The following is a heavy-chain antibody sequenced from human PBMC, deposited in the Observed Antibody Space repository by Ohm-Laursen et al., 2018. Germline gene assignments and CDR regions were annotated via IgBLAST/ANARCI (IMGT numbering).Heavy chain of an antibody. D-gene: IGHD1-1*01. Sequence: GTLSLTWPVSGGSMSGYYWNWVRQPPGKGLEWIGYIYYSGSTNYNPSLKSRVTISVDTSKNQFSLKLSSVTAADTAVYYCAAERRNAFDLWGQGTMVTVSS. V-gene: IGHV4-59*01. CDR1: GGSMSGYY. CDR3: AAERRNAFDL. CDR2: IYYSGST. J-gene: IGHJ3*01.